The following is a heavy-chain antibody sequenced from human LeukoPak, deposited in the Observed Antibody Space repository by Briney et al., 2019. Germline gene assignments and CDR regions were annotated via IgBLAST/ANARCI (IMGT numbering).Heavy chain of an antibody. CDR2: INHSGST. CDR3: ARGPTLWTPGRWFDY. V-gene: IGHV4-34*01. J-gene: IGHJ4*02. D-gene: IGHD5-18*01. Sequence: SETLSLTCAVYGGSFSGYYWSWIRQPPGKGLEWIGEINHSGSTNYNPSLKSRVTISVDTSKNQFSLKLSSVTAADTAVYYCARGPTLWTPGRWFDYWGQGALVTVSS. CDR1: GGSFSGYY.